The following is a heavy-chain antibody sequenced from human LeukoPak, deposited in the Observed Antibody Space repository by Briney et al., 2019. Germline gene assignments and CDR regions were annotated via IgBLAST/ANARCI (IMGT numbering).Heavy chain of an antibody. CDR1: GFTFSSYS. V-gene: IGHV3-48*01. CDR2: ISSSSSTI. CDR3: ARVYGSGSYAAFDY. Sequence: GGSLRLSCAASGFTFSSYSMNWVRQAPGKGLEWVSYISSSSSTIYYADSVKGRFTISRDNAKNSLYLQMNSLRAEDTAVYYCARVYGSGSYAAFDYWGQGTLVTVSP. J-gene: IGHJ4*02. D-gene: IGHD3-10*01.